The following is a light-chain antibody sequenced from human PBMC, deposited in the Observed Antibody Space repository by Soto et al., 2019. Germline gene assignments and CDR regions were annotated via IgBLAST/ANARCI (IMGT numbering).Light chain of an antibody. Sequence: QSVLTQPPSLSGTPGQTVTISCIGSRSNIGSAIVHWYQQIPGTAPKHLIYMNNQRPSGVPDRFSGSKSGTSASLVITGLRPEDEADYYRVAWDDNLSSRVFGGGTKLTVL. V-gene: IGLV1-47*01. CDR1: RSNIGSAI. CDR3: VAWDDNLSSRV. J-gene: IGLJ3*02. CDR2: MNN.